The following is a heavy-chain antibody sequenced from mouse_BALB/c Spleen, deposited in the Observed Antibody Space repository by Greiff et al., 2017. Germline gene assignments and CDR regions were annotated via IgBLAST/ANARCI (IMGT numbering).Heavy chain of an antibody. CDR2: INPSNGRT. J-gene: IGHJ4*01. CDR1: GYTFTSYW. Sequence: QVQLQQPGAELVKPGASVKLSCKASGYTFTSYWMHWVKQRPGQGLEWIGEINPSNGRTNYNEKFKSKATLTVDKSSSTAYMQLSSLTSEDSAVYYCARRVYYDYDNYAMDYWGQGTSVTVSS. CDR3: ARRVYYDYDNYAMDY. D-gene: IGHD2-4*01. V-gene: IGHV1S81*02.